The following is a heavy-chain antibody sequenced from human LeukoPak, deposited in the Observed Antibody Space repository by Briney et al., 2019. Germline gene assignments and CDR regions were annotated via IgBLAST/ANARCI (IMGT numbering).Heavy chain of an antibody. CDR3: ARIHDYGGIYFDY. J-gene: IGHJ4*02. CDR1: GGSISGYY. Sequence: SETLSLTCTVSGGSISGYYWSWIRQPAGKGLEWIGRIYTSGSTNYNPSLKSRVTMSVDTSKNQFSLKLSSVTAADTAVYYCARIHDYGGIYFDYWGQGTLVTVSS. D-gene: IGHD4-23*01. CDR2: IYTSGST. V-gene: IGHV4-4*07.